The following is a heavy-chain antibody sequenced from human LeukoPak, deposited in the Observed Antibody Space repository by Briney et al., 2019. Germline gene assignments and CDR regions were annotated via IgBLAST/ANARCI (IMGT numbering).Heavy chain of an antibody. V-gene: IGHV3-48*01. J-gene: IGHJ4*02. CDR1: GFTFSIYG. Sequence: PGGSLRLSCAASGFTFSIYGMNWVRQAPGKGLEWISYISSSSNTIYYAHSVQGRFTISRDNAENSLYLQMNSLRAEDTAVYYCARPEKGGYHDSSAYDYWGQGTLVTVSS. D-gene: IGHD3-22*01. CDR2: ISSSSNTI. CDR3: ARPEKGGYHDSSAYDY.